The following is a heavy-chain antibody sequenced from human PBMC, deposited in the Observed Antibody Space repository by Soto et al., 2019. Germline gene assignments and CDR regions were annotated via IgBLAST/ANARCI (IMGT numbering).Heavy chain of an antibody. V-gene: IGHV3-21*01. CDR3: ARDLGVALATLTLDS. Sequence: GGSLRLSCAASGFTFSTYSMNWVRQAPGKGLEGVADITTSSSFRFYADSMKGRFTISRDDATISLSLQMTSLRAEDTGVYYCARDLGVALATLTLDSWGQGTLVTVSS. J-gene: IGHJ4*02. CDR1: GFTFSTYS. D-gene: IGHD2-15*01. CDR2: ITTSSSFR.